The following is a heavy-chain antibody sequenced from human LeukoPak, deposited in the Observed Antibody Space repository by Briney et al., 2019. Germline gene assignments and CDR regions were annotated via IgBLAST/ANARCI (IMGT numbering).Heavy chain of an antibody. CDR2: INSDGSST. J-gene: IGHJ2*01. Sequence: GGSLRLSCAASGFTFSSDWMHWVRQTPEKGLVWVSRINSDGSSTSYADSVKGRFTISRDNAKNTLYLEMNSLRAEDTAVYYCASGFWYFDLWGRGTLVTVSS. D-gene: IGHD2-2*03. CDR3: ASGFWYFDL. V-gene: IGHV3-74*01. CDR1: GFTFSSDW.